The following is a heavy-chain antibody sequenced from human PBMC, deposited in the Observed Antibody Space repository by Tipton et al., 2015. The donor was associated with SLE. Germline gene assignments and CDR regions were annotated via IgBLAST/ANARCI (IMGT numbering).Heavy chain of an antibody. V-gene: IGHV3-7*05. D-gene: IGHD3-22*01. Sequence: SLRLSCAASGFTFSSYWMSWVRQAPGKGLEWVANIKQDGSEKYYVDSVKGRFTISRDNAKNSLYLQMNSLRAEDTAVYYCASLGKYYYDSSEGDDAFDIWGQGTMVTVSS. CDR1: GFTFSSYW. CDR3: ASLGKYYYDSSEGDDAFDI. J-gene: IGHJ3*02. CDR2: IKQDGSEK.